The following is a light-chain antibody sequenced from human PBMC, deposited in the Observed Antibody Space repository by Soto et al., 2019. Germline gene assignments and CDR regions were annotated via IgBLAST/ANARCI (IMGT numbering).Light chain of an antibody. Sequence: QASRAMRNYLNWYQQRPGKAPKRLIYGGSTLETRVPSRFSGRGSATVFTLTISSLQPEDVGTYYCQQYDVLPPNFCGGTKVDI. V-gene: IGKV1-33*01. J-gene: IGKJ4*01. CDR2: GGS. CDR1: RAMRNY. CDR3: QQYDVLPPN.